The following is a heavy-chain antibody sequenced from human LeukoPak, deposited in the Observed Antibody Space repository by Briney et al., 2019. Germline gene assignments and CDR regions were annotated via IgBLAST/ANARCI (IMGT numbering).Heavy chain of an antibody. V-gene: IGHV1-69*05. CDR1: GGTFSSYA. D-gene: IGHD3-22*01. CDR3: ARDHYYDSSGYY. J-gene: IGHJ4*02. Sequence: GASVKVSCKASGGTFSSYAISWVRQAPGQGLGWMGGIIPIFGTANYAQKFQGRVTITTDESTSTAYMELSSLRSEDTAVYCCARDHYYDSSGYYWGQGTLVTVSS. CDR2: IIPIFGTA.